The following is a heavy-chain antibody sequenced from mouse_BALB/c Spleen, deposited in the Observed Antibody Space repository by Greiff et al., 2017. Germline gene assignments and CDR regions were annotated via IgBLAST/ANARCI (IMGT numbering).Heavy chain of an antibody. CDR2: IDPENGNT. D-gene: IGHD2-1*01. CDR1: GFNIKDYY. Sequence: EVQLQESGAELVRPGALVKLSCKASGFNIKDYYMHWVKQRPEQGLEWIGWIDPENGNTIYDPKFQGKASITADTSSNTAYLQLSSLTSEDTAVYYCARRNYYGNSWFAYWGQGTLVTVSA. CDR3: ARRNYYGNSWFAY. J-gene: IGHJ3*01. V-gene: IGHV14-1*02.